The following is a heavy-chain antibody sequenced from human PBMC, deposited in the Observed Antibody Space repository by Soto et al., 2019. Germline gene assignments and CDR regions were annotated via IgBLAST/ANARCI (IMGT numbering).Heavy chain of an antibody. D-gene: IGHD4-17*01. J-gene: IGHJ4*02. CDR3: AKAIYGDYAPFDF. CDR2: ISYDESEK. V-gene: IGHV3-30*18. CDR1: GLTFSSNG. Sequence: QVQLAESGGGVVQPGRSLRLTCAASGLTFSSNGMHWVRQAPGKGLEWVAVISYDESEKHYADSVKGRLTISRDNSKNTLYLQMNSLRTEDTAIYYCAKAIYGDYAPFDFWGQGTLVTVSS.